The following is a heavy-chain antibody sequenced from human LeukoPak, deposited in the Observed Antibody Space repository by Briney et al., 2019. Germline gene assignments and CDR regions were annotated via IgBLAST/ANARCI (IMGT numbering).Heavy chain of an antibody. CDR2: INPNSGGT. D-gene: IGHD3-22*01. J-gene: IGHJ4*02. CDR1: GYTFTGYY. CDR3: ERDGYDSSGYYEDY. V-gene: IGHV1-2*02. Sequence: ASVKVSCKASGYTFTGYYMHWVRQAPGQGLEWMGWINPNSGGTNYAQKFQGRVTMTRDTSISTAYMELSRLRSDDTAVYYCERDGYDSSGYYEDYWGQGTLVTVSS.